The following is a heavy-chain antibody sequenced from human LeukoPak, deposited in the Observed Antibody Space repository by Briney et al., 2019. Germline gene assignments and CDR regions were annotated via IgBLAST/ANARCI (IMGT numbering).Heavy chain of an antibody. V-gene: IGHV4-39*07. D-gene: IGHD3-10*02. CDR1: GGSISSSSYY. J-gene: IGHJ4*02. CDR3: ARDGGGTMSYYFDY. CDR2: IYYSGST. Sequence: SETLSLTCTVSGGSISSSSYYWGWIRQPPGKGLEWIGSIYYSGSTYYNPSLKSRVTISVDTSKNQFSLKLSSVTAADTAVYYCARDGGGTMSYYFDYWGQGTLVTVSS.